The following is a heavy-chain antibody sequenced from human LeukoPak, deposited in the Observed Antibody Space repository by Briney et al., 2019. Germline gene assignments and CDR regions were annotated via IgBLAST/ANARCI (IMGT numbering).Heavy chain of an antibody. CDR2: IKQGGSEK. D-gene: IGHD1-1*01. CDR3: ARDARTASGNFDI. CDR1: GFTFSTYW. V-gene: IGHV3-7*01. Sequence: PGGSLRLSCATSGFTFSTYWMSWVRQAPGQGLEWVANIKQGGSEKYYVDSVKGRFTISRDNAKNSLYLQLNSLRAEDTAMYYCARDARTASGNFDIWGQGTMVTVSS. J-gene: IGHJ3*02.